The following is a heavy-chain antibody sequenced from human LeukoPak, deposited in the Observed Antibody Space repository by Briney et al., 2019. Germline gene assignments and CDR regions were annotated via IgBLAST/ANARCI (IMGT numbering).Heavy chain of an antibody. CDR3: AKIAAAAKKVYYFDY. CDR1: GFTFKNAW. Sequence: GGSLRLSCEASGFTFKNAWMIWVRQAPGKGLEWVSSISSSSSYIYYADSVKGRFTISRDNAKNSLYLQMNSLRAEDTAVYYCAKIAAAAKKVYYFDYWGQGTLVTVSS. V-gene: IGHV3-21*04. D-gene: IGHD6-13*01. CDR2: ISSSSSYI. J-gene: IGHJ4*02.